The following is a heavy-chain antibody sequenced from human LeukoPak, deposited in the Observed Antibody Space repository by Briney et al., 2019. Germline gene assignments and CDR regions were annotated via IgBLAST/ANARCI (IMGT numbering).Heavy chain of an antibody. J-gene: IGHJ4*02. D-gene: IGHD6-13*01. CDR1: GGTFISYA. Sequence: GASVKVSCKASGGTFISYAISWVRQAPGQGLEWMGRIIPIFGTANYAQKFQGRVTITTDESTSTAYMELSSLGSEDTAAYYCATTGIAAAGTSDGFDYWGQGTLVTVSS. CDR2: IIPIFGTA. V-gene: IGHV1-69*05. CDR3: ATTGIAAAGTSDGFDY.